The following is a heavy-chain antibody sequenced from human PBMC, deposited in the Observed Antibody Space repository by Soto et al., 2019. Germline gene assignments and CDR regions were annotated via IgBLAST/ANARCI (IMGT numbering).Heavy chain of an antibody. CDR2: IYYSGST. Sequence: SETLSLACTVSGGSISSGGYYWSWIRQHPGKSLEWIGYIYYSGSTYYNPSLKSRVTISVDTSKNQFSLKLSSVTAADTAVYYCARGRVSRYSYGYVWFDLWGQGILVTVSS. V-gene: IGHV4-31*03. D-gene: IGHD5-18*01. CDR1: GGSISSGGYY. CDR3: ARGRVSRYSYGYVWFDL. J-gene: IGHJ5*02.